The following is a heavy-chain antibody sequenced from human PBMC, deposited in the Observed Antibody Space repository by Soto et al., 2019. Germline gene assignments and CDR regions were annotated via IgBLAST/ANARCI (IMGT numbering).Heavy chain of an antibody. V-gene: IGHV3-30-3*01. J-gene: IGHJ3*02. Sequence: GGSLRLSCAASGFTFSSYAMHWVRQAPGKGLEWVAVISYDGSNKYYADSVKGRFTISRDNSKNTLYLQMNSLRAEDTAVYYCARAGEYYYDSSGYPGAFDIWGQGTMVTVSS. CDR1: GFTFSSYA. CDR3: ARAGEYYYDSSGYPGAFDI. D-gene: IGHD3-22*01. CDR2: ISYDGSNK.